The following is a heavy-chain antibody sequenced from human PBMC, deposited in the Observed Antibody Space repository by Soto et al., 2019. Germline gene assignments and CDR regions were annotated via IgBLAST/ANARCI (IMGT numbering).Heavy chain of an antibody. D-gene: IGHD2-21*01. Sequence: PGGSLTLSCAASVFTFSDAWMSWVRQAPGKGLDWVGRIKSKSDGGTTEYAAPVRGRFTISRDDSKNTLYLQMNSLKTEDTAVYYCTTDLWRIAVVVGSNGYLNPWGQGNTVPVSS. CDR1: VFTFSDAW. V-gene: IGHV3-15*01. CDR3: TTDLWRIAVVVGSNGYLNP. CDR2: IKSKSDGGTT. J-gene: IGHJ5*02.